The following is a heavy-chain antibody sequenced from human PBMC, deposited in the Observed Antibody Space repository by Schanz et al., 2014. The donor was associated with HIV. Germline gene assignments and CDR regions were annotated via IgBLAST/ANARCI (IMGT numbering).Heavy chain of an antibody. J-gene: IGHJ3*02. D-gene: IGHD3-16*01. V-gene: IGHV3-33*03. Sequence: QVQLVESGGGVVQPGRSLRLSCAGSGFSFDTFGIHWVRQAPGKGLEWVAIIWYDGSNKYYSEYVKGRFTISRDNSRNTLFLQMDSLRVDDTAVYYCAQMGAFAAFDIWGHGTVVTVSS. CDR1: GFSFDTFG. CDR3: AQMGAFAAFDI. CDR2: IWYDGSNK.